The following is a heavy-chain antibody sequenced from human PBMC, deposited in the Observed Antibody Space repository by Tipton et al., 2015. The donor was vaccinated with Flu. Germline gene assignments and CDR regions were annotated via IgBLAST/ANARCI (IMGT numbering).Heavy chain of an antibody. CDR1: GFTFDAYA. Sequence: SLRLSCAASGFTFDAYAMNWVRQAPGKGLEWVSVISGSRGYTYYADPVKGRFTISRDSSKNTLYLQMNSLRAEDTAVYYCAKDYNWLSSGCDYWGQGTLVTVSS. J-gene: IGHJ4*02. D-gene: IGHD3-22*01. CDR3: AKDYNWLSSGCDY. V-gene: IGHV3-23*01. CDR2: ISGSRGYT.